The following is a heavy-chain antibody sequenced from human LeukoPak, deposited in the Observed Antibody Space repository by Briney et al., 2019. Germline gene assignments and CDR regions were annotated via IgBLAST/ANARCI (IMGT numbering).Heavy chain of an antibody. CDR3: ARERGYYDSSGYLPDY. CDR2: IYHSGST. Sequence: PSQTLSLTCTVSGGSISSGGYYWSWIRQPPGKGLEWIGYIYHSGSTYYNPSLKSRVPISVDRSKNQFSLKLSSVTAADTAVYYCARERGYYDSSGYLPDYWGQGTLVTVSS. V-gene: IGHV4-30-2*01. J-gene: IGHJ4*02. D-gene: IGHD3-22*01. CDR1: GGSISSGGYY.